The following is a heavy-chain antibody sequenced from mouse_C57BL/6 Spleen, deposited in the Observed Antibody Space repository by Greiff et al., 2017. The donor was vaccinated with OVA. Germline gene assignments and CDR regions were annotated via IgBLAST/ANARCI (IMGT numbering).Heavy chain of an antibody. J-gene: IGHJ2*01. CDR2: ISDGGSYT. CDR1: GFTFSSYA. V-gene: IGHV5-4*01. CDR3: AREPYFDY. Sequence: EVQGVESGGGLVKPGGSLKLSCAASGFTFSSYAMSWVRQTPEKRLEWVATISDGGSYTYYPDNVKGRFTISRDNAKNNLYLQMSHLKSEDTAMYYCAREPYFDYWGQGTTLTVSS.